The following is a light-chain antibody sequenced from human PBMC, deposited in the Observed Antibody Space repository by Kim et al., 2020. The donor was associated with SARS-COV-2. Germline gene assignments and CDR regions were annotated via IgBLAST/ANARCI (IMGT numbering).Light chain of an antibody. CDR3: QQYYSYPLT. CDR1: QGISSY. V-gene: IGKV1-8*01. CDR2: AAS. J-gene: IGKJ4*01. Sequence: AIRITQSPSSLSASTGDRVTITCRASQGISSYLAWYQQKPGKAPKLLIYAASTLQSGVPSRFSGSGPGTDFTLTISCLQSEDFATYYCQQYYSYPLTFGEGTKVDIK.